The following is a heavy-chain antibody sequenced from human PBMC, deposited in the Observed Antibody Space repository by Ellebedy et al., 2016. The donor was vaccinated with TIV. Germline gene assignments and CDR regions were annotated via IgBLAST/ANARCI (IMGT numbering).Heavy chain of an antibody. J-gene: IGHJ5*02. CDR2: INVADANT. D-gene: IGHD2-15*01. CDR1: GYTFTTFA. Sequence: AASVKVSCKTSGYTFTTFAVHWVRQVPGQSLEWMGWINVADANTKYSQKFQGRVSFTRDTSTNTVYMHLGGLRSEDSAIYYCAREPLGYCSGGSCTNNWFEPWGQGTLVTVSS. V-gene: IGHV1-3*01. CDR3: AREPLGYCSGGSCTNNWFEP.